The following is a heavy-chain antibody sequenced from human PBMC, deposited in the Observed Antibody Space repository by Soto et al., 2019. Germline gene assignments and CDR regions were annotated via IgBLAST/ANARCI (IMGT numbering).Heavy chain of an antibody. CDR2: ISSSSSYI. Sequence: EVQLVESGGGLVKPGGSLRLSCAASGFTFSSYSMNWVRQAPGKGLEWVSSISSSSSYIYYADSVKGRITISRDNAKNSLYLKMNSLRAEDTAVYYCARGAPTYDYVWGSYRSTLDYWGQGTLVTVSS. V-gene: IGHV3-21*01. D-gene: IGHD3-16*02. CDR1: GFTFSSYS. J-gene: IGHJ4*02. CDR3: ARGAPTYDYVWGSYRSTLDY.